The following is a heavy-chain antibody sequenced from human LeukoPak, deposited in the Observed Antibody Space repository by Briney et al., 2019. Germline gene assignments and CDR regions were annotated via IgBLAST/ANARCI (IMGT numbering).Heavy chain of an antibody. CDR2: ISDTGNT. J-gene: IGHJ6*03. CDR1: GFTLSSYA. CDR3: AKGGYEPYYYYYYMDV. V-gene: IGHV3-23*01. D-gene: IGHD1-1*01. Sequence: GGSLRLSCAASGFTLSSYAMSWVRQAPGKGLEWVSAISDTGNTYHADSVKGRFTISRDNSKNTLYLQMNSLRAEDTAVYYCAKGGYEPYYYYYYMDVWGKGTTVTISS.